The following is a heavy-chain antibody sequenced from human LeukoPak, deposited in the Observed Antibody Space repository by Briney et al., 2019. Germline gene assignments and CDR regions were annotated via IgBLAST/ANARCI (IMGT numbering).Heavy chain of an antibody. D-gene: IGHD3-3*01. V-gene: IGHV3-30*02. CDR2: IRYDGSNK. J-gene: IGHJ4*02. CDR1: GFALSNSG. CDR3: AKTPYYDFWPLDY. Sequence: GGSLRLSCAASGFALSNSGMHWVREAPGQGLEWVAHIRYDGSNKYYADTVKGRFTISRDNSKNTLYLQMNSLRAEDTAVYYCAKTPYYDFWPLDYWGQGTLVTVSS.